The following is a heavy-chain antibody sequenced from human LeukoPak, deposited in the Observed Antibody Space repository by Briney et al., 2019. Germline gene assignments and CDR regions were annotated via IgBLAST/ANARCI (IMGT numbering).Heavy chain of an antibody. J-gene: IGHJ4*02. CDR2: ISSSSSYT. CDR1: GFTFSDYY. CDR3: ATDRATQYFDY. V-gene: IGHV3-11*06. Sequence: GGSLRLSCAASGFTFSDYYMSWICQAPGKGLEWVSYISSSSSYTNYADSVKGRFTTSRDNSRNTLFLQMNSLRAEDTAVYYCATDRATQYFDYWGQGTLVSVSS. D-gene: IGHD2-15*01.